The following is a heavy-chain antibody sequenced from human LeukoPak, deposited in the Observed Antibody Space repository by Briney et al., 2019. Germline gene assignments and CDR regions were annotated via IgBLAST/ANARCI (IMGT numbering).Heavy chain of an antibody. CDR2: INHSGST. CDR3: ARAPFGVVHLFDY. D-gene: IGHD3-3*01. J-gene: IGHJ4*02. CDR1: GGSFSGYY. V-gene: IGHV4-34*01. Sequence: KPSETLSLTCAVYGGSFSGYYWSWIRRPPGKGLEWIGEINHSGSTNYNPSLKSRVTISVDTSKDQFSLKLSSVTAADTAVYYCARAPFGVVHLFDYWGQGTLVTVSS.